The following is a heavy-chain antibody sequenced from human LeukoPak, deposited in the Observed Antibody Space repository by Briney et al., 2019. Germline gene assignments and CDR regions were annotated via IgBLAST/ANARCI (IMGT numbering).Heavy chain of an antibody. Sequence: VWSLRLSCAASGFTFSSYAMSWVRQAPGKGLEWVSSISSSSSYIYYADSVKGRFTISRDNAKNSLYLQMNSLRAEDTAVYYCARGQGGYWGQGTLVTVSS. V-gene: IGHV3-21*01. CDR2: ISSSSSYI. D-gene: IGHD3-16*01. CDR3: ARGQGGY. J-gene: IGHJ4*02. CDR1: GFTFSSYA.